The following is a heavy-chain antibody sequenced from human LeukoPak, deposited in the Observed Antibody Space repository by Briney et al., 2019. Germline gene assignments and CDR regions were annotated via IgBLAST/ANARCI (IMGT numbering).Heavy chain of an antibody. Sequence: SETLSLTCAVSGYSISSGYYWGWIRQPPGKGLEWIGSIYHSGSTYYNPSLKSRVTISVDTSKNQFSLKLSSVTAADTAVYYCARIVVVPAALSSYFDYWGQGTLVTVSS. CDR3: ARIVVVPAALSSYFDY. CDR2: IYHSGST. D-gene: IGHD2-2*01. CDR1: GYSISSGYY. J-gene: IGHJ4*02. V-gene: IGHV4-38-2*01.